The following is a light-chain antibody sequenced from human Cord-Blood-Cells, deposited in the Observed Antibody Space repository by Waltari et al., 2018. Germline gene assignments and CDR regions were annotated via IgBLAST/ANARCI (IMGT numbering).Light chain of an antibody. CDR2: DAS. CDR1: QSVSSY. Sequence: EIVLTQSPATLSLSPGERATLSCRASQSVSSYLAWYQQKPGQAPRLLIYDASNGATGIPARFIGSGSGTDFTLTISSLEPEDFAVYYCQQRSNWPTFGPGTKVDIK. J-gene: IGKJ3*01. CDR3: QQRSNWPT. V-gene: IGKV3-11*01.